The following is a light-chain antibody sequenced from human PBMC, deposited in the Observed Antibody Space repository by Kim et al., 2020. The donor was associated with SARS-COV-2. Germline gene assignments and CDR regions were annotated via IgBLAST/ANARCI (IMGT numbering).Light chain of an antibody. CDR1: SLRSYY. CDR3: NSRASSGNQGV. CDR2: GKN. V-gene: IGLV3-19*01. Sequence: SSELTQDPAVSVALGQTVRITCQGDSLRSYYASWYQQKPGQAPVLVIYGKNNRPSGIPDRFSGSSSGNTASLTIPGAQAEDEADYYCNSRASSGNQGVFG. J-gene: IGLJ1*01.